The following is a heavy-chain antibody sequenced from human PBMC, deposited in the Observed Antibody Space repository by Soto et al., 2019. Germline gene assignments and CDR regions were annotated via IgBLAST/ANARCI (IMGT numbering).Heavy chain of an antibody. CDR3: TRDQPITP. Sequence: GGSLRLSCTAAGFTFGDYAMSWVRQAPGKGLEWVGFIRSKASGGTSEYAASVKGRFTFSRDDSKRIAYLQMNSLKTEDTAVYYCTRDQPITPWGQGTMVTVSS. J-gene: IGHJ3*01. CDR1: GFTFGDYA. D-gene: IGHD3-10*01. V-gene: IGHV3-49*04. CDR2: IRSKASGGTS.